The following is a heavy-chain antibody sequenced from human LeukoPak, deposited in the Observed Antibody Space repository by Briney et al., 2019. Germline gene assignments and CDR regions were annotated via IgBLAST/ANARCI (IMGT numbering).Heavy chain of an antibody. CDR2: FDPEDGET. CDR1: GYTLTELS. CDR3: ARDEGSAFDY. J-gene: IGHJ4*02. V-gene: IGHV1-24*01. Sequence: ASVKVSCKVSGYTLTELSMHWVRQAPGKGLEWMGGFDPEDGETIYAQKFQGRVTITADESTSTAYMELSSLRSEDTAVYYCARDEGSAFDYWGQGTLVTVSS.